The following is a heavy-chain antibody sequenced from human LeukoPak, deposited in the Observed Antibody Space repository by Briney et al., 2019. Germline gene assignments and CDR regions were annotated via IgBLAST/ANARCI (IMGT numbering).Heavy chain of an antibody. CDR2: IYPGDSDT. CDR1: GYSFTNYW. J-gene: IGHJ4*02. D-gene: IGHD6-6*01. CDR3: AIGLSSSSAFDD. Sequence: GESLKISCKGSGYSFTNYWIDWVRQMPGKGMEWMGIIYPGDSDTRYSPSFQGQVTISADKSISTAYLQWSSLKAADTAMYYCAIGLSSSSAFDDWGQGTLITVSS. V-gene: IGHV5-51*01.